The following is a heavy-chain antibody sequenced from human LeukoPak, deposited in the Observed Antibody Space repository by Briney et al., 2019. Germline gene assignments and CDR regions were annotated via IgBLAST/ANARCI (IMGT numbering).Heavy chain of an antibody. Sequence: GGSLRLSCAASGFTFNDYTIHWVRQAPGKGLEWVSLTWDGTRTYYADSVKGRFTISRDNSKNSLYLQMNSLRTEDTALYYCAKETTMIAGGQYFDYWGQGTLVTVSS. CDR1: GFTFNDYT. V-gene: IGHV3-43*01. J-gene: IGHJ4*02. D-gene: IGHD3-22*01. CDR2: TWDGTRT. CDR3: AKETTMIAGGQYFDY.